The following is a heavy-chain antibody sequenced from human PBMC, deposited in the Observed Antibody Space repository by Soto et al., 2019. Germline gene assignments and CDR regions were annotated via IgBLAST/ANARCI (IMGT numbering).Heavy chain of an antibody. J-gene: IGHJ4*02. D-gene: IGHD1-7*01. CDR2: IYYSGST. Sequence: SETLSLTCTVSGGSISSSSYYWGWIRQPPGKGLEWIGSIYYSGSTYYNPSLKSRVTISVDTSKNQFSLKLSSVTAADTAVYYCARHRSGWNYVYWGQGTLVTVSS. CDR3: ARHRSGWNYVY. V-gene: IGHV4-39*01. CDR1: GGSISSSSYY.